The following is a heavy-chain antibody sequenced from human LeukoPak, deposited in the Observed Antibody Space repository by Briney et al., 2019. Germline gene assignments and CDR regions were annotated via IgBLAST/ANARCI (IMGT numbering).Heavy chain of an antibody. CDR3: ASSFDARPPYNWFDP. D-gene: IGHD2-2*01. V-gene: IGHV3-30-3*01. CDR1: GFTFSSYA. CDR2: TSYDGSNK. Sequence: GRSLRLSCAASGFTFSSYAMHWVRQAPGKGLEWVAVTSYDGSNKYYADSVKGRFTISRDNSKNTLYLQMNSLRAEDTAVYYCASSFDARPPYNWFDPWGQGTLVTVSS. J-gene: IGHJ5*02.